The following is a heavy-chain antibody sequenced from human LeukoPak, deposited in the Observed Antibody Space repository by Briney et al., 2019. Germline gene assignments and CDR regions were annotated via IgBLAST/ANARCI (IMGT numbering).Heavy chain of an antibody. J-gene: IGHJ6*02. CDR1: GFTFSSYA. CDR2: ISYDGSNK. CDR3: ARDEGPIVGATYYYYGMDV. D-gene: IGHD1-26*01. V-gene: IGHV3-30*04. Sequence: GGSLRLSCAASGFTFSSYAMHWVRQAPGKGLEGVAVISYDGSNKYYADSVKGRFTISRDNSKNTLYLQMNSLRAEDTAVYYCARDEGPIVGATYYYYGMDVWGQGTTVTVSS.